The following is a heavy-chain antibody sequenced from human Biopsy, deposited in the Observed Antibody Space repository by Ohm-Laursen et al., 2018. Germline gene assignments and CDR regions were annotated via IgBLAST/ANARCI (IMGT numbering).Heavy chain of an antibody. J-gene: IGHJ6*02. Sequence: SLRLSCAASGFRFTSYGMHWGRQAPGPGLEWVAVIWYDGSRQYYADSVKGRFTISRDNSKNTLYLQMNSLRAEDTAVYYCARDGAAGYGLDVWGQGTTVTVSS. CDR1: GFRFTSYG. D-gene: IGHD6-25*01. V-gene: IGHV3-33*01. CDR2: IWYDGSRQ. CDR3: ARDGAAGYGLDV.